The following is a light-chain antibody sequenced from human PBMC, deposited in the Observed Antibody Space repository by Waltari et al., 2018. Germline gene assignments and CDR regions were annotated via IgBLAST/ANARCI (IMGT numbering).Light chain of an antibody. CDR2: DVS. Sequence: QSALTQPASVSGSPGQSITISCTGTSRDVGAFNYLSWSQQHPGKAPKVVIFDVSYRPSGVSNRFSGSKSGNTASLTISGLQAEDEADYYCTSYTSSHSLVFGTGTRVTV. CDR3: TSYTSSHSLV. V-gene: IGLV2-14*03. J-gene: IGLJ1*01. CDR1: SRDVGAFNY.